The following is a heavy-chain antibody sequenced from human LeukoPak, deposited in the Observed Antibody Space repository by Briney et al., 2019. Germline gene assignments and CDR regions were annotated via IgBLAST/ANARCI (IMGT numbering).Heavy chain of an antibody. J-gene: IGHJ4*02. CDR3: ARGGAVAGTHY. CDR2: IYYSGST. CDR1: GGSIISYY. D-gene: IGHD6-19*01. Sequence: SETLSLTCTVSGGSIISYYCSWIRQPPGKRLEWIGYIYYSGSTNYNPSLKSRVTISVDTSKNQFSLKLSSVTAADTAVYYCARGGAVAGTHYWGQGTLVTVSS. V-gene: IGHV4-59*01.